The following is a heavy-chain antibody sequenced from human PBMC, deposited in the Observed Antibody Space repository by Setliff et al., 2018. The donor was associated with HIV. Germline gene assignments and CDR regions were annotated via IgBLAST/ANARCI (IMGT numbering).Heavy chain of an antibody. J-gene: IGHJ3*02. V-gene: IGHV4-39*07. CDR1: GGSIRSGNYY. D-gene: IGHD3-22*01. CDR3: ARDRNYQDTSGYWQVFDI. CDR2: IYHSGIT. Sequence: SETLSLTCTVSGGSIRSGNYYWGWIRQPPGKGLEWIGSIYHSGITYYNSSLKSRVTISVDTSKNQFSLILTSATAADTAMYYCARDRNYQDTSGYWQVFDIWGQGTMVTVSS.